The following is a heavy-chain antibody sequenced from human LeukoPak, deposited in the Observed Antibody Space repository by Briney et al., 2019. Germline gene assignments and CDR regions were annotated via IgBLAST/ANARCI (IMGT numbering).Heavy chain of an antibody. Sequence: GGSLRLSCATSASSFTDYPMNWVRQAPGKGLEWISNIRTTAEGAKYAYYADSVKGRVTISRDDGKNTLYLHMNSLRDDDTAVYHCETDLRYAFDYWGQGILVTVSS. CDR1: ASSFTDYP. J-gene: IGHJ4*02. D-gene: IGHD3-9*01. V-gene: IGHV3-48*02. CDR2: IRTTAEGAKYA. CDR3: ETDLRYAFDY.